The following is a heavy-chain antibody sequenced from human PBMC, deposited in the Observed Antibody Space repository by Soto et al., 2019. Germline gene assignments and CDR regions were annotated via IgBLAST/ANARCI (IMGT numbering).Heavy chain of an antibody. CDR1: GYTFTSYG. Sequence: VASVKVSCKASGYTFTSYGTSWVRQAPGQGLEWMGWISAYNGNTNYAQKLQGRVTMTTDTSTSTAYMELRSLRSDDTAVYYCARDRGDYDFWSGYYFYFDYWGQGTLVTVSS. D-gene: IGHD3-3*01. J-gene: IGHJ4*02. CDR3: ARDRGDYDFWSGYYFYFDY. V-gene: IGHV1-18*04. CDR2: ISAYNGNT.